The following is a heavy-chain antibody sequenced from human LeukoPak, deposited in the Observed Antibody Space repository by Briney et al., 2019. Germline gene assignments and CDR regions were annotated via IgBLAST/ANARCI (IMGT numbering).Heavy chain of an antibody. CDR3: AKAADAYYLHY. Sequence: GGSLRLSCAASGFTFNSYALNWVRQAPGQGLDWVSAISGSRDRTFYADPVNGRLTISRANSKTTLYLQMTSLRAEDTAVYYCAKAADAYYLHYWGQGRLVTVSS. V-gene: IGHV3-23*01. CDR1: GFTFNSYA. J-gene: IGHJ4*02. D-gene: IGHD6-13*01. CDR2: ISGSRDRT.